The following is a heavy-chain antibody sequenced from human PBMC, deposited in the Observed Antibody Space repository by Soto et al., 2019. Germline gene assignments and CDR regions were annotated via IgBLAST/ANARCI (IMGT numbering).Heavy chain of an antibody. V-gene: IGHV4-34*01. Sequence: QVQLQQWGAGLLKPSETLSLTCAVYGGSFSGYYWSWIRQPPGKGLEWIGEINHSGSTNYNPSLKSRVTISVDTSKNQFSLKLSSVTAADTAVYYCASLSSSWFTKRYYGTDVWGQGTTVTVSS. CDR3: ASLSSSWFTKRYYGTDV. CDR2: INHSGST. D-gene: IGHD6-13*01. CDR1: GGSFSGYY. J-gene: IGHJ6*02.